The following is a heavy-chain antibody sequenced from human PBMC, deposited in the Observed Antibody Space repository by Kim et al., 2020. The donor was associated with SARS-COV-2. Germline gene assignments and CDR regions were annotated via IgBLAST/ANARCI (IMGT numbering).Heavy chain of an antibody. V-gene: IGHV3-64D*09. Sequence: DSVKGRFTISRDNSKNTLYLQMSSLRAEDTAVYYCVKAPSIGYYYYGMDVWGQGTTVTVSS. J-gene: IGHJ6*02. CDR3: VKAPSIGYYYYGMDV. D-gene: IGHD2-15*01.